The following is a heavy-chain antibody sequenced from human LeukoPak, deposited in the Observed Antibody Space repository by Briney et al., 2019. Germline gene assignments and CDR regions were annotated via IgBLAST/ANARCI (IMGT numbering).Heavy chain of an antibody. V-gene: IGHV4-31*03. CDR2: IYYSGST. CDR3: ARVGGYYDFWSGPKDFDY. J-gene: IGHJ4*02. Sequence: SQTLSLTCTVSGGSISSGGYYWSRIRQHPGKGLEWIGYIYYSGSTYYNPSLKSRVTISVDTSKNQFSLKLSSVTAADTAVYYCARVGGYYDFWSGPKDFDYWGQGTLVTVSS. CDR1: GGSISSGGYY. D-gene: IGHD3-3*01.